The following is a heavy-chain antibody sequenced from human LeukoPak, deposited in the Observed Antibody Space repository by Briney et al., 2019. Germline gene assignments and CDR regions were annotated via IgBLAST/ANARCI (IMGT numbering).Heavy chain of an antibody. CDR2: ISGSGSAT. Sequence: GGSLRLSCAASGFTFRSYAMNWVRQAPGKGLEWVSAISGSGSATYYADSVKGRFTISRDNCKNTLYLQMNSLRAEDTAVYYCAKDQYGEAFDIWGPGTMVTVSS. D-gene: IGHD4-17*01. V-gene: IGHV3-23*01. CDR1: GFTFRSYA. J-gene: IGHJ3*02. CDR3: AKDQYGEAFDI.